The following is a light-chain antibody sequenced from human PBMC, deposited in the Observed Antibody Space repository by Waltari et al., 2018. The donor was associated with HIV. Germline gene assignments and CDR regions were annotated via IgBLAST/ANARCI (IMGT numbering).Light chain of an antibody. CDR1: SRRQSY. Sequence: SSELTQDPAVSVALGQPVKIACLGDSRRQSYAGWYRLRPGKAPQLLVYGKNSRPSGIPDRFSASSSGNRAFLTITGARAEDEADYYCACWDRSGDYILFGGGTSLTGL. CDR2: GKN. V-gene: IGLV3-19*01. CDR3: ACWDRSGDYIL. J-gene: IGLJ2*01.